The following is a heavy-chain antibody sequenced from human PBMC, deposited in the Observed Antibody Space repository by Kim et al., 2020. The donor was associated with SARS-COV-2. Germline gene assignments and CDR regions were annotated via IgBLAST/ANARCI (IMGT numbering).Heavy chain of an antibody. V-gene: IGHV3-33*01. CDR1: GFTFSSYG. J-gene: IGHJ4*02. D-gene: IGHD3-10*01. Sequence: GGSLRLSCAASGFTFSSYGMHWVRQAPGKGLEWVAVIWYDGSNKYYADSVKGRFTISRDNSKNTLYLQMNSLRAEDTAVYYCARVNTMVRGVIISRHFDYWGQGTLVTVSS. CDR2: IWYDGSNK. CDR3: ARVNTMVRGVIISRHFDY.